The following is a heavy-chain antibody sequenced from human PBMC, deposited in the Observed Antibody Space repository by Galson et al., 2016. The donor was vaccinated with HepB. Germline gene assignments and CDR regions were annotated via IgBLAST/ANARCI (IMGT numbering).Heavy chain of an antibody. D-gene: IGHD3-3*01. CDR3: ARGLYYNSFDL. Sequence: SLRLSCAASGFTFSKFSMDWVRQAPGKGLEWLSHIGSSGSPIYYADSLKGRLTISSDNARDSVWLQMNSLRDDDTAVYYCARGLYYNSFDLWGQGTMVTVSS. J-gene: IGHJ3*01. V-gene: IGHV3-48*02. CDR1: GFTFSKFS. CDR2: IGSSGSPI.